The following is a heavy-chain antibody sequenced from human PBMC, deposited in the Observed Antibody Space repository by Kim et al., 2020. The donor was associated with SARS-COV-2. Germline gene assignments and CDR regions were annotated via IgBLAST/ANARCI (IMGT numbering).Heavy chain of an antibody. CDR3: ARATQTKLWFGELSADPIHI. D-gene: IGHD3-10*01. J-gene: IGHJ4*02. Sequence: SETLSLTCTVSGGSVSSGSYYWSWIRQPPGKGLEWIGYIYYSGSTNYNTSLKSRVTISVDTSKNQFSLKLSSVTAADTAVYYCARATQTKLWFGELSADPIHIWGQGTLVTVSS. CDR1: GGSVSSGSYY. CDR2: IYYSGST. V-gene: IGHV4-61*01.